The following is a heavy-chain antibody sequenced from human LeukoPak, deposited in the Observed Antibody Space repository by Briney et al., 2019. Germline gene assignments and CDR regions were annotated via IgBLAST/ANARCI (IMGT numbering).Heavy chain of an antibody. Sequence: GGSLRLSCAASGFTFISYWMSWVRQAPGKGLEWVANIKQDGSEKYYVDSVKGRFTISRDNAKNSLYLQMNSLRAEDTAVYYCAREEPYYYDSSGYLHSRGQGTLVTVSS. V-gene: IGHV3-7*01. J-gene: IGHJ1*01. CDR3: AREEPYYYDSSGYLHS. D-gene: IGHD3-22*01. CDR2: IKQDGSEK. CDR1: GFTFISYW.